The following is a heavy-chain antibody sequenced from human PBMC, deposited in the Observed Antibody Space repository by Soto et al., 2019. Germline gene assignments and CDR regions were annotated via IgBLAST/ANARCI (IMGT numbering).Heavy chain of an antibody. CDR1: GFIFNDYA. V-gene: IGHV3-9*01. CDR3: AKDDGSGITRGHMDV. CDR2: ISWNRGTI. Sequence: EVMLVESGGGLVQPGRSLRLSCAASGFIFNDYAMHWVRQVPGKGLEWVSGISWNRGTIGYVGSVKGRFTISRDNAKNSLYLQMNSLRVEDTAWYYCAKDDGSGITRGHMDVWGEGTTVTVSS. D-gene: IGHD3-10*01. J-gene: IGHJ6*03.